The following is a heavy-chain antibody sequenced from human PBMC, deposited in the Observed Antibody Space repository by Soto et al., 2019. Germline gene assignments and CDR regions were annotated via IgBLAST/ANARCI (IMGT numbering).Heavy chain of an antibody. CDR3: AKDSGCVNNACAYDP. CDR2: ISGRGDRV. D-gene: IGHD1-20*01. CDR1: GLTFSDYQ. J-gene: IGHJ5*02. V-gene: IGHV3-11*04. Sequence: QVQLGEFGGGLVKPGGSLRLTCAASGLTSSDTGAASGLTFSDYQMSWIRQAPGKGLEWISHISGRGDRVVYADSVMGRFTISRDNARNSLYLQMSSLRAEDTAVYYCAKDSGCVNNACAYDPWGQGTLVSVSS.